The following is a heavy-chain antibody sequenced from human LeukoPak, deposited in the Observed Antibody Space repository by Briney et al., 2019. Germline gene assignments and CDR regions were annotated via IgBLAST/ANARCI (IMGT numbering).Heavy chain of an antibody. CDR2: IYYSGST. CDR3: AQKSIAAAADAGAFDI. V-gene: IGHV4-39*01. CDR1: GGSISSSSYY. Sequence: PSETLSLTCTVSGGSISSSSYYWGWIRQPPGKGLEWIGSIYYSGSTYYNPSLKSRVTISVDTSKNQFSLKLSSVTAADTAVHYCAQKSIAAAADAGAFDIWGQGTMVTVSS. J-gene: IGHJ3*02. D-gene: IGHD6-13*01.